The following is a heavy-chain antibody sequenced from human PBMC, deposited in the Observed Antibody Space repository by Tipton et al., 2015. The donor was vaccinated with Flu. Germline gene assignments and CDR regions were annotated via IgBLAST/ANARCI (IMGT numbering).Heavy chain of an antibody. D-gene: IGHD6-19*01. J-gene: IGHJ4*02. CDR1: GGSISSSSYY. V-gene: IGHV4-39*01. Sequence: TLSLTCTVSGGSISSSSYYWGWIRQPPGKGLEWIGSIYYSGSTYYNPSLKSRVTISVDTSKNQFSLKLSSVTAADTAVYYCARRPSSGWQVRASFDYLGQGTLVTVSS. CDR2: IYYSGST. CDR3: ARRPSSGWQVRASFDY.